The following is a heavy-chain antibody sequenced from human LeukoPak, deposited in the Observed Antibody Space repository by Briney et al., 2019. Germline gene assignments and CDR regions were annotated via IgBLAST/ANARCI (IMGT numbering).Heavy chain of an antibody. CDR3: ARSFGESYFDY. D-gene: IGHD3-10*01. CDR2: INHSGST. CDR1: GGSFSGYY. V-gene: IGHV4-34*01. Sequence: SETLSLTCAVYGGSFSGYYWSWIRQPPGKGLEWIGEINHSGSTNYNPSLKSRVTISVDTSKNQFSLKLSSVTAADTAVYYCARSFGESYFDYWGQGILVTVSS. J-gene: IGHJ4*02.